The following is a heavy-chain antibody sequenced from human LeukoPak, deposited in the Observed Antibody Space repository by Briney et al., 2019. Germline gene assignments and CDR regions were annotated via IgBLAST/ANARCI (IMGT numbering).Heavy chain of an antibody. CDR2: ISYDGSNK. CDR1: GFTFSSYA. J-gene: IGHJ6*02. CDR3: ARDGYCSSTSCYSYYYGMDV. D-gene: IGHD2-2*03. Sequence: GGSLRLSCAASGFTFSSYAMHWVRQAPGKGPEWVAVISYDGSNKYYADSVKGRFTISRDNSKNTLYLQMNSLRAEDTAVYYCARDGYCSSTSCYSYYYGMDVWGQGTTVTVSS. V-gene: IGHV3-30-3*01.